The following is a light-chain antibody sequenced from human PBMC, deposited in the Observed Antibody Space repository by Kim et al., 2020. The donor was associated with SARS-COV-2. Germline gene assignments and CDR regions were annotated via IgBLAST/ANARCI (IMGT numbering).Light chain of an antibody. J-gene: IGLJ2*01. CDR2: DVS. Sequence: GQSITISFTGTSSLVGDYNYVSWYQQHPDQAPKLIIYDVSYWPSGVSTHFSGSKSGNTASLTISGLQAADEADYYCTSYTGADTVLFGGGTQLTVL. CDR1: SSLVGDYNY. CDR3: TSYTGADTVL. V-gene: IGLV2-14*03.